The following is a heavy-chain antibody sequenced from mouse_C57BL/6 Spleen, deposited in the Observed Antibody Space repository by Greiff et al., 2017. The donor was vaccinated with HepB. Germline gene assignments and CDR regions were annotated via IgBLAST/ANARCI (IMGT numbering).Heavy chain of an antibody. CDR2: IDPSDSYT. D-gene: IGHD1-1*01. CDR3: ARRDYYGIYFDY. V-gene: IGHV1-69*01. J-gene: IGHJ2*01. CDR1: GYTFTSYW. Sequence: QVQLQQSGAELVMPGASVKLSCKASGYTFTSYWMHWVKQRPGQGLEWIGEIDPSDSYTNYNQKFKGKSTLTVDKSSSTAYMQLSSLTSEDSAVYYCARRDYYGIYFDYWGQGTTLTVSS.